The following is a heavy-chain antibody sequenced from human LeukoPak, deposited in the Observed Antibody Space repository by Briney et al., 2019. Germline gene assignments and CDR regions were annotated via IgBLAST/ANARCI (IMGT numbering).Heavy chain of an antibody. D-gene: IGHD3-9*01. V-gene: IGHV3-9*01. CDR3: AKGGTRSDILTGYNPYY. CDR1: GFTFSSYS. CDR2: ISWNSGSI. J-gene: IGHJ4*02. Sequence: PGGSLRLSCAASGFTFSSYSMNWVRQAPGKGLEWVSGISWNSGSIGYADSVKGRFTISRDNAKNSLYLQMNSLRAEDTALYYCAKGGTRSDILTGYNPYYWGQGTLVTVSS.